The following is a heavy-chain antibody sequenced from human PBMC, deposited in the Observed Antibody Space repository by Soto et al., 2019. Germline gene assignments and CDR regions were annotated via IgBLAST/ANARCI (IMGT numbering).Heavy chain of an antibody. CDR1: GGTFSSYA. V-gene: IGHV1-69*13. CDR3: AASYGSGYRAFDY. J-gene: IGHJ4*02. D-gene: IGHD3-10*01. CDR2: IVPIVDTS. Sequence: GASVKVSCKTSGGTFSSYAISWVRQAPGQGLEWMGGIVPIVDTSTYAQKFQGRVTITADESTSTAYVELSSLRSDDTAMYFCAASYGSGYRAFDYWGQGALVTVSS.